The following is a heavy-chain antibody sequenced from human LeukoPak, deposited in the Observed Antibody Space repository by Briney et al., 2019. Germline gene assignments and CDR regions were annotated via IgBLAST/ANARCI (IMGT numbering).Heavy chain of an antibody. D-gene: IGHD3-10*01. J-gene: IGHJ4*02. V-gene: IGHV3-48*03. CDR3: AREGGITMASFDY. Sequence: GGSLRLSCAASGFTFSRYEMNWVRQAPGKGLEWVSYISSSGTTIYYADSVKGRFTISKDNAKNSLYLQMNSLRAEDTAIYYCAREGGITMASFDYWGQGTLVTVSS. CDR2: ISSSGTTI. CDR1: GFTFSRYE.